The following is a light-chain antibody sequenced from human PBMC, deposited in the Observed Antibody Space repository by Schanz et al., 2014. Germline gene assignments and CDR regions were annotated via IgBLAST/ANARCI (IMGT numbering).Light chain of an antibody. V-gene: IGLV2-23*02. Sequence: QSVPTQPASVSGSPGQSITISCSGTRNDVGAYNLVSWYQHHPARAPKLILYEVSKRPSGVSDRFSGSKSGNTASLTISGLQAEDEADYYCSSYAGSNNLVFGGGTKVTVL. CDR1: RNDVGAYNL. CDR2: EVS. J-gene: IGLJ2*01. CDR3: SSYAGSNNLV.